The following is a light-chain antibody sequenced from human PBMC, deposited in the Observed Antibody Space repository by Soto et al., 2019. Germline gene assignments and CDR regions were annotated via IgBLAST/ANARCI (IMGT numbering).Light chain of an antibody. V-gene: IGKV1-9*01. Sequence: DIQLTQSPSFLSASVGDRVTITCRASQGISNYLVWYQQKPGKAPKLLIYAASTLLGGIPSRFSGGGSATEFTLTISSLQPEDFATYYCQLVNTYPMTFGQGTRLEIK. J-gene: IGKJ5*01. CDR1: QGISNY. CDR2: AAS. CDR3: QLVNTYPMT.